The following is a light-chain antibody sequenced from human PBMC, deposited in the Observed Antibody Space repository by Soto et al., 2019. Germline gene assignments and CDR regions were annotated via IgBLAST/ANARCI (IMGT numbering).Light chain of an antibody. CDR2: LDSDGSH. V-gene: IGLV4-69*01. J-gene: IGLJ2*01. CDR3: QTWGTGIHVV. CDR1: SGHSSYA. Sequence: QSVLTQSPSASASLGASVKLTCTLSSGHSSYAIAWHQQQPAKGPRYLMKLDSDGSHTQGDAIPDRFSGSSSGAARYLTISSLQSEDEADYYCQTWGTGIHVVFGGGTKLTVL.